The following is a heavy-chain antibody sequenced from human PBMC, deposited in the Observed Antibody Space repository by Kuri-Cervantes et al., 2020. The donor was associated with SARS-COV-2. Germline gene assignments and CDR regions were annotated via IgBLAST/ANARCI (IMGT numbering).Heavy chain of an antibody. CDR3: ARVPATGPVAGGVEF. V-gene: IGHV4-34*01. D-gene: IGHD2-21*01. CDR2: INHSGST. Sequence: SETLSLTCAVYGGSFSGYCWSLTRPPPGKGLEWIGEINHSGSTNYNPSLKSRVTISAVTSKNQFSLKVNSVTGAGTAMYYCARVPATGPVAGGVEFWGRRTLVTVSS. J-gene: IGHJ4*02. CDR1: GGSFSGYC.